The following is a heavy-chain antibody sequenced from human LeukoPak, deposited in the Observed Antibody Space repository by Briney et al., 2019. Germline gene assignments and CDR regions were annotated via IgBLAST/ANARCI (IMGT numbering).Heavy chain of an antibody. CDR3: ARDREAAGQKLTDY. V-gene: IGHV1-18*01. J-gene: IGHJ4*02. CDR2: ISVYNGNT. CDR1: GYTFTSYG. D-gene: IGHD6-13*01. Sequence: ASVKVSCEASGYTFTSYGITWVRQAPGQGLEWMGWISVYNGNTNYAQKLQGRVTMTTDTSTSTAYMELRSLRSDDTAIYYCARDREAAGQKLTDYWGQGTLVTVSS.